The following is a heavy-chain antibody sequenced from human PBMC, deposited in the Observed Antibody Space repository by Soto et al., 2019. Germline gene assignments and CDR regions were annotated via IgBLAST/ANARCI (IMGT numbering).Heavy chain of an antibody. J-gene: IGHJ4*02. CDR3: AREYSYGLFGFGNDY. D-gene: IGHD5-18*01. CDR1: GFTFSSYA. Sequence: QVQLVESGGGVVQPGRSLRLSCAASGFTFSSYAMHWVRQAPGKGLEWVAVISYDGSNKYYADSVKGRFTISRDNSKNTLYLQMNSLRAEDTAVYYCAREYSYGLFGFGNDYWGQGTLVTVSS. CDR2: ISYDGSNK. V-gene: IGHV3-30-3*01.